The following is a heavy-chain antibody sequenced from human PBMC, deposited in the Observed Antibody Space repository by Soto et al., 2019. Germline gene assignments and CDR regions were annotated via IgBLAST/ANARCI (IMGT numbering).Heavy chain of an antibody. CDR1: GDSVTSNVW. D-gene: IGHD6-19*01. J-gene: IGHJ4*02. CDR2: AYHNGLT. Sequence: SETLSLTCAVSGDSVTSNVWWSWVRQPPGKGLEWIGEAYHNGLTDYNPSLKSRVTMSVDTSKNEFSLKLTSLTAADTAIYYCARDAAVPGESDRFDYWGQGTPVTVSS. V-gene: IGHV4-4*02. CDR3: ARDAAVPGESDRFDY.